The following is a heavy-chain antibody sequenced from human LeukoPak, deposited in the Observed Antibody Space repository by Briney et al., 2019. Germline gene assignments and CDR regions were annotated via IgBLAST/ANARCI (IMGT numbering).Heavy chain of an antibody. CDR1: GYTLTELS. D-gene: IGHD4-17*01. V-gene: IGHV1-24*01. CDR2: FDPEDGET. J-gene: IGHJ5*02. CDR3: ARGGAIDYGDYLDWFDP. Sequence: ASVKVSCKVSGYTLTELSMHWVRQAPGKGLEWMGGFDPEDGETIYAQKFQGRVTMTEDTSTDTAYMELSSLRSEDTAVYYCARGGAIDYGDYLDWFDPWGQGTLVTVSS.